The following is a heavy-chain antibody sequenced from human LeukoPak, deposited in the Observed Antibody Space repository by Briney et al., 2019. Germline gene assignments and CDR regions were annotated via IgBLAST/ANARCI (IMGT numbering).Heavy chain of an antibody. V-gene: IGHV4-31*03. CDR1: GGSISSGGYY. D-gene: IGHD3-22*01. CDR3: ARTGRGTYYYDSSGYYYTY. Sequence: SQTLSLTCTVSGGSISSGGYYWSWIRQHPGKGLEWIGYIYYSGSTNYNPSLKSRVTISVDTSKNQFSLKLSSVTAADTAAYYCARTGRGTYYYDSSGYYYTYWGQGTLVTVSS. J-gene: IGHJ4*02. CDR2: IYYSGST.